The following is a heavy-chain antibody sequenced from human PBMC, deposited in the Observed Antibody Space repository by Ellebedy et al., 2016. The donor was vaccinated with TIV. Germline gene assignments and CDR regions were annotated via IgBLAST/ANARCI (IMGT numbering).Heavy chain of an antibody. D-gene: IGHD4-17*01. V-gene: IGHV4-59*01. CDR3: ARRLHYGDRYFDL. CDR2: IYYSGTT. Sequence: MPSETLSLTCTVSGISIGRYFWNWIRQCPEKGLEWIGYIYYSGTTPYSPSLKSRVTMSVDTSKNQFSLRLTSATAADTAVYYCARRLHYGDRYFDLWGRGTLVTVSS. CDR1: GISIGRYF. J-gene: IGHJ2*01.